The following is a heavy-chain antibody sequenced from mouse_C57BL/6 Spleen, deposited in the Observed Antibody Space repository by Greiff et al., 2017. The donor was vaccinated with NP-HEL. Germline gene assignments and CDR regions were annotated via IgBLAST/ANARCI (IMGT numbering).Heavy chain of an antibody. CDR1: GYTFTSYW. V-gene: IGHV1-69*01. J-gene: IGHJ1*03. D-gene: IGHD1-1*01. CDR3: AREYYGSSKGYFDV. Sequence: VQLQQSGAELVMPGASVKLSCKASGYTFTSYWMHWVKQRPGQGLEWIGEIDPSDSYTNYNQKFKGKSTLTVDKSSSTAYMQLSSLTSEDSAVYYCAREYYGSSKGYFDVWGTGTTVTVSS. CDR2: IDPSDSYT.